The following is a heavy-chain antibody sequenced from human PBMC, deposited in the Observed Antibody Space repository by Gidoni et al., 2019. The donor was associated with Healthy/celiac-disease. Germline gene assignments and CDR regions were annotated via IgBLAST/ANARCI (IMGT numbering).Heavy chain of an antibody. CDR2: IWYDGSNK. CDR3: ARDSAGYFDL. D-gene: IGHD3-10*01. J-gene: IGHJ2*01. Sequence: QVPPVESGGGVVQPGRALRPLWAAAGFTFSSYGMHWVRQAPGKGLEWVAVIWYDGSNKYYADSVKGRFTISRDNSKNTLYLQMNSLRAEDTAVYYCARDSAGYFDLWGRGTLVTVSS. V-gene: IGHV3-33*01. CDR1: GFTFSSYG.